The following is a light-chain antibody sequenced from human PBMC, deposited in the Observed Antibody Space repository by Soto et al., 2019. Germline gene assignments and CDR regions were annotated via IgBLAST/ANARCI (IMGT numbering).Light chain of an antibody. CDR2: GAS. CDR3: QQYGSSPRT. CDR1: QSVSSNF. V-gene: IGKV3-20*01. Sequence: EIVLTQSPGTLSLSPGERATLSCRASQSVSSNFLAWYQQKPGQAPRLLIYGASNRATGIPDRFSGSGSGTDFTLTITRLEPEDFAVYYCQQYGSSPRTCGQGTKVEI. J-gene: IGKJ1*01.